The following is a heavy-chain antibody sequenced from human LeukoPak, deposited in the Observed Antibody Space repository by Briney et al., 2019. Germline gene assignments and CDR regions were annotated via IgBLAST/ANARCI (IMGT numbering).Heavy chain of an antibody. D-gene: IGHD1-26*01. Sequence: GGSLRLSCAASGFTISSYAMHWVRQAPGKRLEYLSAVSSNGDSTYYANSVKGGFTISRDNSKNTLYLQMGSLRAEDMVVYYCARRCGYYFDYWGQGTLVTVSS. V-gene: IGHV3-64*01. CDR2: VSSNGDST. CDR1: GFTISSYA. CDR3: ARRCGYYFDY. J-gene: IGHJ4*02.